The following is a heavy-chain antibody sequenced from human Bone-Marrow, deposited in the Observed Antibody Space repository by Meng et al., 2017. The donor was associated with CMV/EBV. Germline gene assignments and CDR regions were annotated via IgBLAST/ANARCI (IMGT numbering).Heavy chain of an antibody. CDR3: ARDSAGDY. Sequence: GESLKISCAASGFTFSSYAMHWVRQAPGKGLEWVAVISYDGSNKYYADSVKGRFTISRDNSKNTLYLQMNSLKTEDTAVYYCARDSAGDYWGQGTLVTVSS. CDR1: GFTFSSYA. J-gene: IGHJ4*02. V-gene: IGHV3-30*04. CDR2: ISYDGSNK.